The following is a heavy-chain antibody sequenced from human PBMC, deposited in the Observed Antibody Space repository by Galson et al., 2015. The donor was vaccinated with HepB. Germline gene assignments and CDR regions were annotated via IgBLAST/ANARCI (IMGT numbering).Heavy chain of an antibody. CDR1: GDSVSSSSTA. D-gene: IGHD5-18*01. Sequence: CAISGDSVSSSSTAWNWIRQSPSRGLEWQGRTYYRSMWYNDYPASVKGRIIINPDTSKKQFSLQLPSLTPEDTALYYCARDRDAAMVECFDYWGQGALVTVSS. V-gene: IGHV6-1*01. J-gene: IGHJ4*02. CDR3: ARDRDAAMVECFDY. CDR2: TYYRSMWYN.